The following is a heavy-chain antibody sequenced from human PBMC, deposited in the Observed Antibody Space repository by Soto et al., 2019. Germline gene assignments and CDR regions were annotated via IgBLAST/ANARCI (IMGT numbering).Heavy chain of an antibody. CDR3: AREANYDSSGYLLDY. CDR1: GGSVSSDTYY. D-gene: IGHD3-22*01. V-gene: IGHV4-61*01. Sequence: AETLSLTCTVSGGSVSSDTYYWTWIRQPPGKGLEWIGYIYYTGTTNYNPSLKSRVTMSIDTSKNQFSLRLSSVTAADTAVYFCAREANYDSSGYLLDYWGRGTLVTVSS. CDR2: IYYTGTT. J-gene: IGHJ4*02.